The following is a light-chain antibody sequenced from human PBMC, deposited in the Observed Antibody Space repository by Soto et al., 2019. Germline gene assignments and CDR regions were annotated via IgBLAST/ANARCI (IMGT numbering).Light chain of an antibody. V-gene: IGLV1-40*01. Sequence: QSVLTQPPSVSGAPGPRVTISRTGSSSHIGAGYDVHWYQQLPGRAPKLLIYGNTNRPSGVPDRFSGSKSGTSASLAITGLQAEDEADYYCLSFDSSLSVVFGGGTKVTVL. CDR1: SSHIGAGYD. CDR2: GNT. CDR3: LSFDSSLSVV. J-gene: IGLJ2*01.